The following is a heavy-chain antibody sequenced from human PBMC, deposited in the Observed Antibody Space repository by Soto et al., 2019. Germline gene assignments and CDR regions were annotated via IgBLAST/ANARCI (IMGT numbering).Heavy chain of an antibody. CDR3: ARSIAVAVFDY. J-gene: IGHJ4*02. Sequence: QVQLQESGPGLVKPSETLSLTCTVSGGSVSSGSYYWSWIRQPPGKGLEWIGYIYYSGSTNYNPSLKGRVTISVDTSENQFSLKLSSVTAADTAVYYCARSIAVAVFDYWGQGTLVTVSS. CDR1: GGSVSSGSYY. CDR2: IYYSGST. V-gene: IGHV4-61*01. D-gene: IGHD6-19*01.